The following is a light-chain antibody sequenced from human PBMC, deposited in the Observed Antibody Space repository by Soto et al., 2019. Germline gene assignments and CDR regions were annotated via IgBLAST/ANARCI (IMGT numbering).Light chain of an antibody. J-gene: IGLJ2*01. CDR2: EVT. V-gene: IGLV2-14*01. CDR1: SGDIGSYTY. Sequence: QSALTQPGSVSGSPGQSITISCTGTSGDIGSYTYVSWYQQYPGKAPKLLISEVTNRPSGVSNRFSGSKSGNTASLTISGLQAEDEAHYYCSSYTTNSPPVVFGGGTQLTVL. CDR3: SSYTTNSPPVV.